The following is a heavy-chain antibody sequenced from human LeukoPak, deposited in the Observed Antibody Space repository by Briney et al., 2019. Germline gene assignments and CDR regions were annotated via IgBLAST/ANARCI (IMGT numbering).Heavy chain of an antibody. V-gene: IGHV1-2*06. CDR1: GYTFTAYY. Sequence: GASVKVSCKASGYTFTAYYIHWVRQAPGQGLEWMGRISPNSGDTNHAQSFQGRVTMTRDASITTAYMELSGLRSDDTAVYYCARAGRGYSYGSFDSWGQGTLVTVSS. CDR3: ARAGRGYSYGSFDS. D-gene: IGHD5-18*01. J-gene: IGHJ4*02. CDR2: ISPNSGDT.